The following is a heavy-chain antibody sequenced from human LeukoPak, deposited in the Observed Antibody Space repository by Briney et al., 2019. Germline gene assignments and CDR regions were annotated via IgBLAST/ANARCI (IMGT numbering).Heavy chain of an antibody. V-gene: IGHV1-69*04. D-gene: IGHD6-19*01. Sequence: SVKVSCKASGGTFSSYVISWVREAPGQELEWMGRIIPIPGIANYAQKFQGRLTITADKSTSTAYMELSSLRSEDTAVYYCARVGSDWFMLDYWGQGTLVTVSS. CDR3: ARVGSDWFMLDY. CDR1: GGTFSSYV. J-gene: IGHJ4*02. CDR2: IIPIPGIA.